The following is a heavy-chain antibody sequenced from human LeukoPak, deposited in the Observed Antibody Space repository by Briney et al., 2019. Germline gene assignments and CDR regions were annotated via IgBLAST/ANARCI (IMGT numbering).Heavy chain of an antibody. CDR1: GFSFSSYW. D-gene: IGHD3-22*01. CDR2: IKQDGNEE. V-gene: IGHV3-7*01. J-gene: IGHJ4*02. CDR3: ARFETYYYDSSGYYYFDY. Sequence: GGALILSCAASGFSFSSYWMIWVGQAPARELEGVANIKQDGNEEYYVYSVKCRINISIHNAKHSLYLQMNSLRAEDTAVYYCARFETYYYDSSGYYYFDYWGQGTLVTVSS.